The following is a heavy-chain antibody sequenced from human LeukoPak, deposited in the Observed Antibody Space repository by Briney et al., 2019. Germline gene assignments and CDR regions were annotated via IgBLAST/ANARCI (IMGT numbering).Heavy chain of an antibody. J-gene: IGHJ5*02. CDR3: ARHHYVLLWFGELLGPSWFDP. Sequence: SETLSLTCAVYGGSFSGYYWSWIRQPPGKGLEWIGEIKHSGSTNYNPSLKSRVTISVDTSKNQFSLKLSSVTAADTAVYYCARHHYVLLWFGELLGPSWFDPWGQGTLVTVSS. V-gene: IGHV4-34*01. CDR2: IKHSGST. D-gene: IGHD3-10*01. CDR1: GGSFSGYY.